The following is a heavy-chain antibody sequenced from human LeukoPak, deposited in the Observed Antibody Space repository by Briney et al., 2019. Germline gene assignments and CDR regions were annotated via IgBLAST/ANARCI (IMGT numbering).Heavy chain of an antibody. CDR2: IDQDGRDK. V-gene: IGHV3-7*01. CDR1: GFTFSDYW. D-gene: IGHD7-27*01. Sequence: PGGSLRLSCAASGFTFSDYWMSWVRQAPEKGLEWVATIDQDGRDKFSVDSVKGRFTISRDNARNSMYLQMKSLRVEDTAVYYCAKTSLGWLDPWGQGALVTVSS. CDR3: AKTSLGWLDP. J-gene: IGHJ5*02.